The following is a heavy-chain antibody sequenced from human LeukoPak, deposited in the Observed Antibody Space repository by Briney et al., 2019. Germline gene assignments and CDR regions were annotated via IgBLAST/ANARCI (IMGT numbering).Heavy chain of an antibody. CDR1: RYTFTTYY. V-gene: IGHV1-2*07. J-gene: IGHJ3*02. CDR2: INPNNGGT. CDR3: ARGDTFDAFDI. D-gene: IGHD2/OR15-2a*01. Sequence: ASVKVSCKASRYTFTTYYIHWVRQAPGQGLEWVGWINPNNGGTDFAHKFKGRVTMTRDTSISTAYMEMKWLRSDDTAVYYCARGDTFDAFDIWGQGTMVTVSS.